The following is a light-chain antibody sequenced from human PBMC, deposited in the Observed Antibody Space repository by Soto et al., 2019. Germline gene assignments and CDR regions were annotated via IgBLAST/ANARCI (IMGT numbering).Light chain of an antibody. CDR2: GAS. CDR3: QQYGSSPPIT. V-gene: IGKV3-20*01. J-gene: IGKJ5*01. Sequence: EIVLTQSPGTLSLSPGERATLSCRASQSVSSSYLAWYQQRPGQAPRLLIHGASSRATGIPDRFSGSGSGTDFILTISRLEPEDFAVYYCQQYGSSPPITFGQGTRLEIK. CDR1: QSVSSSY.